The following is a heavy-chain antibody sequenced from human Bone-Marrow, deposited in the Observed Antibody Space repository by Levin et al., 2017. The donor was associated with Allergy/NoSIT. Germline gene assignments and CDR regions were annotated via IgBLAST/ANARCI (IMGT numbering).Heavy chain of an antibody. CDR3: AKNYYGSGNYYTVGLDV. CDR2: ITNVGGT. Sequence: GESLKISCAASGFIFSSYGMSWVRQAPGKGLEWVSGITNVGGTYYTDSVKGRFTISRDNSKSTVSLQMNSLRVEDAAVYYCAKNYYGSGNYYTVGLDVWGQGTTVTVSS. J-gene: IGHJ6*02. D-gene: IGHD3-10*01. V-gene: IGHV3-23*01. CDR1: GFIFSSYG.